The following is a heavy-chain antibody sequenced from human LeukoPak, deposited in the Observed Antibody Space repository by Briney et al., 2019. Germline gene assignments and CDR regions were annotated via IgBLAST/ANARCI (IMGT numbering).Heavy chain of an antibody. CDR2: VHHTGSA. CDR1: GISINTYY. J-gene: IGHJ6*02. D-gene: IGHD4/OR15-4a*01. V-gene: IGHV4-59*01. Sequence: SETLSLTCTVSGISINTYYWSWIRQPPGKGLEWIGYVHHTGSADYNPSLRSRVTISLDTSKNQFSLKLTSATAADTAVYYCARDSWDYIAMDVWGQGPRSSSP. CDR3: ARDSWDYIAMDV.